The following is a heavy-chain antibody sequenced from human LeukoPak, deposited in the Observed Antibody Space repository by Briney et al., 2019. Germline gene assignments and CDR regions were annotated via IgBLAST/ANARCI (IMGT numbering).Heavy chain of an antibody. Sequence: GGSLRLSCAASGFAFSSYAMSWVRQAPGKGLEWVSAISGSGGSTYYADSVKGRFTISRDNSKNTLYLQMNSLRAEDTAVYYCALVGYDSSGYLDYWGQGTLVTVSS. CDR1: GFAFSSYA. CDR2: ISGSGGST. CDR3: ALVGYDSSGYLDY. D-gene: IGHD3-22*01. V-gene: IGHV3-23*01. J-gene: IGHJ4*02.